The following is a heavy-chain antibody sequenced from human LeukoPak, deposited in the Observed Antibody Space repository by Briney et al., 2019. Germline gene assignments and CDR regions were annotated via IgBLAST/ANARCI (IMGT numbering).Heavy chain of an antibody. CDR3: AGGLGPPYFDY. CDR2: IWYDGSNK. D-gene: IGHD3/OR15-3a*01. CDR1: GFTFSSYS. J-gene: IGHJ4*02. Sequence: PGGSLRLSCAASGFTFSSYSMNWVRQAPGKGLEWVAVIWYDGSNKYYADSVKGRFTISRDNSKNTLYLQMNSLRAEDTAVYYCAGGLGPPYFDYWGQGTLVTVSS. V-gene: IGHV3-33*08.